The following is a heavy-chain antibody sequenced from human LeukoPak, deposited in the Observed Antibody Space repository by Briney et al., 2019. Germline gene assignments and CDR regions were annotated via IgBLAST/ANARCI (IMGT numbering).Heavy chain of an antibody. J-gene: IGHJ5*02. CDR1: GGSFSGYY. CDR2: INHSGST. V-gene: IGHV4-34*01. D-gene: IGHD3-10*01. CDR3: ARGLRYYGSLRLGGDNWFGP. Sequence: SETLSLTCAVYGGSFSGYYWSWIRQPPGKGLEWIGEINHSGSTNYNPSLKSRVTISVDTSKNQFSLKLSSVTAADTAVYYCARGLRYYGSLRLGGDNWFGPWGQGTLVTVSS.